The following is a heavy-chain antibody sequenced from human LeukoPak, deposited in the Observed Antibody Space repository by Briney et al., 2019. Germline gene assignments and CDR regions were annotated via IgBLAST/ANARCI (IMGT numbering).Heavy chain of an antibody. CDR2: IYYSGST. J-gene: IGHJ4*02. Sequence: SETLSLTRTVSGDSISSSSYYWGWIRQPPGKGLEWIGSIYYSGSTYYNPSLKSRVAISVDTSRNQFSLKLISVTAADTAVYYCARVLPGTTRTRSGNFDSWGQGTLVTVSS. D-gene: IGHD1-1*01. CDR3: ARVLPGTTRTRSGNFDS. V-gene: IGHV4-39*01. CDR1: GDSISSSSYY.